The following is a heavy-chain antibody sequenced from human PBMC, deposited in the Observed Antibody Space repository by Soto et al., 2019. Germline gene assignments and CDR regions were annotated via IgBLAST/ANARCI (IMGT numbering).Heavy chain of an antibody. CDR3: AKGGTGTTVGRYMDV. CDR2: IWYDGSNK. D-gene: IGHD1-7*01. CDR1: GFTFSRYG. Sequence: GSPRLSCAASGFTFSRYGMHWVRQAPGKGLEWVAVIWYDGSNKYYADSVKGRFTISRDNSKNTLYLQMNSLRAEDTAVYYCAKGGTGTTVGRYMDVWGKGTTVTVSS. V-gene: IGHV3-33*06. J-gene: IGHJ6*03.